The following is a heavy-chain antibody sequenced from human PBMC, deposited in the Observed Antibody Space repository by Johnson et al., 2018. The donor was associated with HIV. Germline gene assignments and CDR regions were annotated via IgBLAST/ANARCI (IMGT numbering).Heavy chain of an antibody. Sequence: VQLVESGGGLVQPGGSLRLSCAASGFTFSSYAMSWVRQAPGKGLEWVSRINSAGSSTSYADSVKGRFTISRDNAKNTLYLQMNSLRAEDTALYYCATLNGHAFDIWGQGTMVTVSS. CDR2: INSAGSST. CDR3: ATLNGHAFDI. CDR1: GFTFSSYA. J-gene: IGHJ3*02. V-gene: IGHV3-74*02.